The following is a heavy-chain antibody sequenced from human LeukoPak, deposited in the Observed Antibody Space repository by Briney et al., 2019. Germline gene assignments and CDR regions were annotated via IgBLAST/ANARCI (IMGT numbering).Heavy chain of an antibody. CDR2: IRNNGATT. CDR1: GITFSSHA. D-gene: IGHD6-19*01. J-gene: IGHJ4*02. CDR3: ARAYHDSGCLIDY. Sequence: PGGSLGLSCAASGITFSSHAMTWVRQAPGKGLEWVASIRNNGATTDYADSVKGRFTISRDNSKSTLYLQMNSLRAEDTAVYYCARAYHDSGCLIDYWGQGTLVTVSS. V-gene: IGHV3-23*01.